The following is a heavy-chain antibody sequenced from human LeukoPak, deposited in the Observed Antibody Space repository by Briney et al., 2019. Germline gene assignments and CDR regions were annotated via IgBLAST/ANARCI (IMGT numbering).Heavy chain of an antibody. V-gene: IGHV4-59*12. CDR3: ARLVSSGTHGYFDY. D-gene: IGHD1-26*01. Sequence: SETLSLTCTVSGGSISSYYWSWIRQPPGKGLEWIGYIYYSGSTNYNPSLKSRVTISVDTSKNQFSLKLSSVTAADTAVYYCARLVSSGTHGYFDYWGQGTLVTVSS. J-gene: IGHJ4*02. CDR1: GGSISSYY. CDR2: IYYSGST.